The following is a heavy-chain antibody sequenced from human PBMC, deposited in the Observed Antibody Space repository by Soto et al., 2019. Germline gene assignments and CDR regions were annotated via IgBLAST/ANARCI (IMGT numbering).Heavy chain of an antibody. CDR1: GFVFSNAW. CDR3: STGYSAGWYVGH. J-gene: IGHJ5*02. D-gene: IGHD6-19*01. Sequence: GGSLRLSCTASGFVFSNAWMNWVRRGPGKGLEWVGHVKTKSDGWATDYAAPVKGRFTVSRDDSKNTVYLEMSGLKAEDTGIYYCSTGYSAGWYVGHWGQGTLVTVSS. V-gene: IGHV3-15*07. CDR2: VKTKSDGWAT.